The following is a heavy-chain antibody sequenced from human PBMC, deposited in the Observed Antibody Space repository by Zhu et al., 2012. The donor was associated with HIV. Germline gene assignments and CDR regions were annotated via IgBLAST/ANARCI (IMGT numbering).Heavy chain of an antibody. CDR1: GGSFSGYY. J-gene: IGHJ4*02. D-gene: IGHD3-10*01. CDR2: INHSGST. CDR3: ARVLHGSGSSETGYYFDY. V-gene: IGHV4-34*01. Sequence: QVQLQQWGAGLLKPSETLSLTCAVYGGSFSGYYWSWIRQPPGKGLEWIGEINHSGSTNYNPSLKSRLTISVDTSKNQFSLKLSSVTAADTAVYYCARVLHGSGSSETGYYFDYVGPGNPGPPSPQ.